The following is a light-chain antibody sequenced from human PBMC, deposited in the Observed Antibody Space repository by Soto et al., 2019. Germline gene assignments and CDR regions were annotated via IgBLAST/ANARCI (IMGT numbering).Light chain of an antibody. J-gene: IGLJ1*01. Sequence: QSVRTQPAFVSGAPGQSIPLSRTGTSSDVGSYNLVSWYQQPPGKAPKLIISEGSERPSGVSTRFSGSKSGNTASLTISGLQAEDEADYYCCSFARGSSYVFGTGTKVTVL. CDR1: SSDVGSYNL. CDR3: CSFARGSSYV. V-gene: IGLV2-23*01. CDR2: EGS.